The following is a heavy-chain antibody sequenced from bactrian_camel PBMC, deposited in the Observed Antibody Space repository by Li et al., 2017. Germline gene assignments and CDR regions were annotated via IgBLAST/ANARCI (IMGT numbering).Heavy chain of an antibody. CDR1: GYTRNFNS. J-gene: IGHJ6*01. D-gene: IGHD2*01. CDR3: ATQRAWYACALLNAVDFDY. Sequence: QLVESGGGSVQAGGSLRLACSTSGYTRNFNSMAWFRQVPGKEREGVAVIRSDDMTRYAESVKGRFTISKDNAKNTLYLQMNNLKPEDSAMYYCATQRAWYACALLNAVDFDYWGQGTQVTVS. CDR2: IRSDDMT. V-gene: IGHV3S53*01.